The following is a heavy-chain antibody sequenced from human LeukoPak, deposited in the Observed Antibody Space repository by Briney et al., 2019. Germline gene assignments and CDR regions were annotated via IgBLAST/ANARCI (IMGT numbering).Heavy chain of an antibody. J-gene: IGHJ4*02. Sequence: ASVKVSCKVSGYTLTELSMHWVRQAPGKGLEWMGGCDPEDGETIYAQKFQGRVTMTEDTSTDTAYMELSSLRSEDTAVYYCATAYRYSYGKFDYWGQGTLVTVSS. CDR1: GYTLTELS. CDR2: CDPEDGET. D-gene: IGHD5-18*01. CDR3: ATAYRYSYGKFDY. V-gene: IGHV1-24*01.